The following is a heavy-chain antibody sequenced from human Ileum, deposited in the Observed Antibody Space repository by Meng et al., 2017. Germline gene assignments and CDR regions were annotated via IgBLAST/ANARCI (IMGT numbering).Heavy chain of an antibody. CDR1: GFTFSSFQ. CDR2: ISSRGTTM. CDR3: ASRRTVAGTYYIDY. Sequence: GESLKISCAGSGFTFSSFQMNWVRQAPGKGLECVSYISSRGTTMYYADSVKGRFTISRDNAENSLYLQMNSMRAEDTAVDYCASRRTVAGTYYIDYWGQGTLVTGAS. V-gene: IGHV3-48*03. J-gene: IGHJ4*02. D-gene: IGHD6-19*01.